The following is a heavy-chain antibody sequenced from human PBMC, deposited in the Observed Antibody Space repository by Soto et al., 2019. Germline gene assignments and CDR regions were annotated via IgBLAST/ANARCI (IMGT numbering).Heavy chain of an antibody. J-gene: IGHJ4*02. Sequence: ASVKVSCKASGYTFTSYGISWVRQAPGQGLEWMGWISAYNGNTNYAQKLQGRVTMTTDTSTSTAYMELSSLRSEDTAAYYCARTLYGDNVDYWGQGTLVTVSS. CDR3: ARTLYGDNVDY. V-gene: IGHV1-18*01. D-gene: IGHD4-17*01. CDR2: ISAYNGNT. CDR1: GYTFTSYG.